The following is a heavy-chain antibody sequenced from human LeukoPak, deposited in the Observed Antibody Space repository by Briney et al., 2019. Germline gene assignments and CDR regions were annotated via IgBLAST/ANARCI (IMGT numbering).Heavy chain of an antibody. CDR1: GGSISSSSYY. J-gene: IGHJ6*03. CDR2: IYYSGST. D-gene: IGHD6-6*01. V-gene: IGHV4-39*07. CDR3: ARERIVSIAAPLGYMDV. Sequence: KPSETLSLTCTVSGGSISSSSYYWGWIRQPPGKGLEWIGSIYYSGSTYYNPSLKSRVTISVDTSKNQFSLKLSSVTAADTAVYYCARERIVSIAAPLGYMDVWGKGTTVTVSS.